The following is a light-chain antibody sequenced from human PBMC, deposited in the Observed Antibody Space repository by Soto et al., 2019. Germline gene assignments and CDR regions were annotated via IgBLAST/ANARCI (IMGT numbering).Light chain of an antibody. CDR2: EVS. V-gene: IGLV2-8*01. J-gene: IGLJ1*01. CDR1: SSDVGGYNY. Sequence: QSVLTQPPSASGSPGQSVTISCTGTSSDVGGYNYVSWYQQHPGKAPKLMIYEVSKRPSGVPDRFSGSKSGNTASLTVSGLQAEDESDYYCNSYAGSITLYAFGSGSRVTV. CDR3: NSYAGSITLYA.